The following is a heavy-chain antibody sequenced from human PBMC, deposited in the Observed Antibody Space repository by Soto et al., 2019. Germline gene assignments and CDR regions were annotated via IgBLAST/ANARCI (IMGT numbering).Heavy chain of an antibody. J-gene: IGHJ4*02. D-gene: IGHD3-22*01. CDR2: ISGSGGST. Sequence: GGSLRLSXAASGFTFSSYAMSWVRQAPGKGLEWVSAISGSGGSTYYADSVKGRFTISRDNSKNTLYLQMNSLRAEDTAVYYCAFTRSAYDSSGYNPPYYFDYWGQGTLVTVSS. CDR3: AFTRSAYDSSGYNPPYYFDY. V-gene: IGHV3-23*01. CDR1: GFTFSSYA.